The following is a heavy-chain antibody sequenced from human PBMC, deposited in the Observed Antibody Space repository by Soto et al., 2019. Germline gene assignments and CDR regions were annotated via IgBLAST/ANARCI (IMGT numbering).Heavy chain of an antibody. Sequence: GGSLRLSCAASGFTFSTYNMNWVRQAPGKGLEWVSYMSTTNAIYYADSVRGRFTISRDNAKNLLDLQMNSLREEDTAVYYCVRDSAWASDFWGQGTMVTVYS. J-gene: IGHJ4*02. D-gene: IGHD1-26*01. CDR1: GFTFSTYN. CDR2: MSTTNAI. V-gene: IGHV3-48*02. CDR3: VRDSAWASDF.